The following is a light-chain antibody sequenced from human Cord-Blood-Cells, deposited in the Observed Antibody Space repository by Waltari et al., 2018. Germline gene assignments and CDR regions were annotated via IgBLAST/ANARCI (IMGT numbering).Light chain of an antibody. CDR2: DAS. J-gene: IGKJ1*01. V-gene: IGKV3-11*01. CDR3: QQRSNWPRT. Sequence: EIVLTQSPATLSLSPGERATLSCRASQSVSSYLAWYQQKPGQAPRLLIYDASNRATGIPARFSGSGSGTAFTLTISSLEPEDVAVYYCQQRSNWPRTFGQGTKVEIK. CDR1: QSVSSY.